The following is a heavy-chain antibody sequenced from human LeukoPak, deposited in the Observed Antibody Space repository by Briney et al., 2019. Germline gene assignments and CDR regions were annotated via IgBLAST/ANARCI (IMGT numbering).Heavy chain of an antibody. J-gene: IGHJ4*02. Sequence: ASVKVSCKASGYTFTGYYMHWVRQAPGQGLEWMGWINPNSGGTNYAQKFQGRVTMTRDTSISTAYMELSRLRSDDTAVYYCARSDDFWSGYSVRKFDYWGQGTLVTVSS. V-gene: IGHV1-2*02. D-gene: IGHD3-3*01. CDR2: INPNSGGT. CDR3: ARSDDFWSGYSVRKFDY. CDR1: GYTFTGYY.